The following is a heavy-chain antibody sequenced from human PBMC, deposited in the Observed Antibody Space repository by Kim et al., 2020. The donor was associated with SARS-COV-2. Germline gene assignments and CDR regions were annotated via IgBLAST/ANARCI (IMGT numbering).Heavy chain of an antibody. CDR2: MNPNRGKT. CDR1: GYTFTSYD. CDR3: ARVVKGRGWL. J-gene: IGHJ1*01. V-gene: IGHV1-8*01. Sequence: ASVKVSCKASGYTFTSYDINWVRQATGQGLEWMGWMNPNRGKTHYAQRFQGRVIMTRNTSISTAYMELSSLKSEDTAVYYCARVVKGRGWLWGQGTLVT. D-gene: IGHD6-19*01.